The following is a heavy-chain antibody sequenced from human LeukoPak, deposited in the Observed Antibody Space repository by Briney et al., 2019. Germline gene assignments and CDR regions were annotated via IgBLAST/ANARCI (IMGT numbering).Heavy chain of an antibody. Sequence: PSETLSLTRTVSGGSISSYYWSWIRQPAGKELEWIGRIYTGGITKYSPSLKSRVTMSVDTSKNQFSLKLSSVTAADTAVYYCARGLSGGIDAFDIWGQGTMVTVSS. CDR2: IYTGGIT. CDR1: GGSISSYY. D-gene: IGHD6-19*01. J-gene: IGHJ3*02. CDR3: ARGLSGGIDAFDI. V-gene: IGHV4-4*07.